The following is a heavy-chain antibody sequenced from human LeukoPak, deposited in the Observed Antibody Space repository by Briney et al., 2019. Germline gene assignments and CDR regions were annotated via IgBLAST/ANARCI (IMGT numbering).Heavy chain of an antibody. J-gene: IGHJ4*02. D-gene: IGHD1-26*01. CDR3: ARETSGDYYFDS. V-gene: IGHV3-21*01. CDR1: GFTFSSYG. CDR2: IDNGGNYI. Sequence: GGSLRLSCAASGFTFSSYGMHWVRQAPGKGLAWVSSIDNGGNYIYYADSVKGRFTISRDNAKNSLYLQMNSLRAEDTAVYYCARETSGDYYFDSWGQGTLVTVSS.